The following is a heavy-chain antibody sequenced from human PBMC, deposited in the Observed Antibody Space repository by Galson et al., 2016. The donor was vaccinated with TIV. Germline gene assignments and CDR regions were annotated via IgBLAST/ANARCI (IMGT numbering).Heavy chain of an antibody. CDR2: INPNSGGT. V-gene: IGHV1-2*02. J-gene: IGHJ6*02. CDR3: ARQITFGGVIVIGNGLDV. Sequence: SVKVSCKASGYTFIGYYIHWLRQAPGQGLEWMGWINPNSGGTDYAQKFQGRVTMTRDTSITTAYMELSSLRSDDTALYYCARQITFGGVIVIGNGLDVWGQGTTVTVSS. D-gene: IGHD3-16*02. CDR1: GYTFIGYY.